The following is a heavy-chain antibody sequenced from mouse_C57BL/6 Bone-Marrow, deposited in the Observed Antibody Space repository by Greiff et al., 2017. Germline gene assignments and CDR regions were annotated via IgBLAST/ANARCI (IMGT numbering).Heavy chain of an antibody. CDR3: ARLFQCAY. CDR1: GFTFSSYG. V-gene: IGHV5-6*01. D-gene: IGHD6-1*01. J-gene: IGHJ3*01. CDR2: ISSGGSYT. Sequence: EVKLMESGGDLVKPGGSLKLSCAASGFTFSSYGMSWVRQSPDKRLEWVATISSGGSYTYYPDRVKGRFTISRDNAKNTLYLQMSSLKAEDTAMYYCARLFQCAYWGQGTLVTVSA.